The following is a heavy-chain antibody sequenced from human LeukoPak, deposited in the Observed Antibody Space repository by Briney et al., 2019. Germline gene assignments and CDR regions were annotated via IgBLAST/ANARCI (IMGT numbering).Heavy chain of an antibody. D-gene: IGHD3-22*01. CDR1: GFTFSSYG. CDR3: AKDKADRGAFYYDYYMDV. CDR2: IWYDGSNK. V-gene: IGHV3-33*06. Sequence: GRSLRLSCAASGFTFSSYGMHWVRQAPGKGLEWVAVIWYDGSNKYYADSVKGRFTISRDNSKNTLYLQMNSLRAEDTAVYYCAKDKADRGAFYYDYYMDVWGKGTTVTVSS. J-gene: IGHJ6*03.